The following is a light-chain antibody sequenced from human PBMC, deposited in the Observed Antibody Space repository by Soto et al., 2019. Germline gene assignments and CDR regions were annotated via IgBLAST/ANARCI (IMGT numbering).Light chain of an antibody. V-gene: IGKV3-20*01. CDR3: QQYGSSLLT. J-gene: IGKJ4*01. CDR1: QSVSSSY. Sequence: EIVLTQSPGTLSLSPGERATLSCRASQSVSSSYLAWYQQKPGQAPRLLIYNTSSRATGIPDRFSGSGSGTDFTLTSSRLELEDFAVYYCQQYGSSLLTFGGGTKVEIK. CDR2: NTS.